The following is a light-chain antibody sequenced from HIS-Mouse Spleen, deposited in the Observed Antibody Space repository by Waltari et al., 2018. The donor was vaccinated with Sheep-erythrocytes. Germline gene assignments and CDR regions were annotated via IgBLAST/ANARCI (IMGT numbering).Light chain of an antibody. CDR3: CSYAGSSTPWV. CDR1: SSDVGSYTL. CDR2: EGS. V-gene: IGLV2-23*01. Sequence: QSALTQPASVSGSPGQSLTIPCTGTSSDVGSYTLVSWYQQHPGKAPKLRMYEGSKRPSGVSNRFSGSKSGNTASLTISGLQAEDEADYYCCSYAGSSTPWVFGGGTKLTVL. J-gene: IGLJ3*02.